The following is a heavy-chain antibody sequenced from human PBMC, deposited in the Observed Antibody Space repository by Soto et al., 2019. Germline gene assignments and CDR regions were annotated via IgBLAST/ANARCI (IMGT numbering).Heavy chain of an antibody. CDR3: TTGIYYDILTGYHNVAY. CDR1: GFNLSHPW. D-gene: IGHD3-9*01. V-gene: IGHV3-15*01. J-gene: IGHJ4*02. Sequence: PGGSLRLSCVASGFNLSHPWMTWVRQAAGKGLEWVGRIKSKTDGGTADYAAPVKGRATISRDDSKNTVYLQRNSLKTEDTAVYYCTTGIYYDILTGYHNVAYWGQGALVTVSS. CDR2: IKSKTDGGTA.